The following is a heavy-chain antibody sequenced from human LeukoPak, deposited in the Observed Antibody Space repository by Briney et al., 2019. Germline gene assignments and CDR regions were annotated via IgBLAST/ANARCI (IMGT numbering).Heavy chain of an antibody. CDR3: ARLLYYDSSGYSY. J-gene: IGHJ4*02. Sequence: GGSLRLSCAASGFTFNNYAMSWVRQAPGKGLEWISYISASDNTMYYADSVKGRFTISRDNAKNSLYLQMNSLSPEDTAIYYCARLLYYDSSGYSYWGQGTLVTVSS. CDR2: ISASDNTM. V-gene: IGHV3-48*03. CDR1: GFTFNNYA. D-gene: IGHD3-22*01.